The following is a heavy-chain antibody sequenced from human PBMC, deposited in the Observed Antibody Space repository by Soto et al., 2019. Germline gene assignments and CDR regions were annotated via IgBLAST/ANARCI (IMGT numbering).Heavy chain of an antibody. CDR3: AREWADSSNLKGTSDY. CDR1: GYTFTSYD. V-gene: IGHV1-8*01. J-gene: IGHJ4*02. CDR2: MNPNSGNT. D-gene: IGHD4-4*01. Sequence: QVQLVQSGAEVKKPRASVKVSCKASGYTFTSYDINWVRQATGQGLEWMGWMNPNSGNTGYAQKFQGRVTMTRNTSISTAYMELSSLSSAETAVYYCAREWADSSNLKGTSDYWGQGTLVTVSS.